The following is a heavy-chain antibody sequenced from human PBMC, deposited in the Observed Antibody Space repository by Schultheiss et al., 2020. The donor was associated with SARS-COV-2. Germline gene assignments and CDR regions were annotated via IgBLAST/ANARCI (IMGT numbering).Heavy chain of an antibody. V-gene: IGHV3-30*03. Sequence: GGSLRLSCAASGFTFSSYGMHWVRQAPGKGLEWVAVISYDGSNKYYADSVKGRFTISRDNSKNTLYLQMNSLRAEDTAVYYCARDDYSNYADYWGQGTLVTVSS. D-gene: IGHD4-11*01. CDR3: ARDDYSNYADY. CDR1: GFTFSSYG. J-gene: IGHJ4*02. CDR2: ISYDGSNK.